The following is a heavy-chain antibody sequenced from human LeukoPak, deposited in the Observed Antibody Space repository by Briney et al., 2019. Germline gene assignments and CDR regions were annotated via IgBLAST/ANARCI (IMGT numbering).Heavy chain of an antibody. CDR2: IIHSGSP. J-gene: IGHJ4*02. CDR3: ARRHYEILSGYPS. D-gene: IGHD3-9*01. Sequence: PSETLSLTCAVYGGSFSGYYWSWIRQPPGKGLEWIGEIIHSGSPNYNPSLKSRVTMSIDTSKNQFSLNLSSVTAADTAVYYCARRHYEILSGYPSWGQGILVSVSS. V-gene: IGHV4-34*12. CDR1: GGSFSGYY.